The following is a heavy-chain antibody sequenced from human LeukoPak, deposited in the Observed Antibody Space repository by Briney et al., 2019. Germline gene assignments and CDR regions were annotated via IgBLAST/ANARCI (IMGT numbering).Heavy chain of an antibody. Sequence: GGSLRLSCAASGFTFSSSWMSWVRQAPGKGLEWVANINEDGSAKYYVDSVKGRFTISRDNAKRSLDLQVNSLRAEDTAVYYCTRRRRDGNDYWGQGTLVTVPS. CDR1: GFTFSSSW. J-gene: IGHJ4*02. CDR2: INEDGSAK. V-gene: IGHV3-7*01. D-gene: IGHD5-24*01. CDR3: TRRRRDGNDY.